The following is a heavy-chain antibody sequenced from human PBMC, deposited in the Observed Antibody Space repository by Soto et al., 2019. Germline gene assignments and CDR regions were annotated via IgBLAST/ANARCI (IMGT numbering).Heavy chain of an antibody. CDR3: GRNFDGGSDWLDP. V-gene: IGHV4-34*01. CDR1: GGSFSGYY. CDR2: INHSGST. J-gene: IGHJ5*02. Sequence: SETLSLTCAVYGGSFSGYYWSWIRQPPGKGLEWIGEINHSGSTNYNPSLKSRVTISVDTSKNQFSLKLSSVTAADTAVYYCGRNFDGGSDWLDPWGQGTLVTVSS. D-gene: IGHD6-25*01.